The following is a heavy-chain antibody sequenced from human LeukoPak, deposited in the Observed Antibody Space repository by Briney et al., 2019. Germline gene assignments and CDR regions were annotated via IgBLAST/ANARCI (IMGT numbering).Heavy chain of an antibody. V-gene: IGHV1-3*01. CDR2: INAGNGNT. Sequence: ASVKVSCKASGYTFTSYAMHWVRQAPGQGLEWMGWINAGNGNTKYSQKFQGRVTITRDTSASTAYMELSSLRSEDTAVYYCARKYSSGWYDYFDYWGQGTLVTVSS. CDR3: ARKYSSGWYDYFDY. CDR1: GYTFTSYA. D-gene: IGHD6-19*01. J-gene: IGHJ4*02.